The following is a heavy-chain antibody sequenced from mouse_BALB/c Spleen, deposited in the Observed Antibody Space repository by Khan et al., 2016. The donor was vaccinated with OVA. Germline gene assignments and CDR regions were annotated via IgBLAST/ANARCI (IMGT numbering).Heavy chain of an antibody. Sequence: EVQLQQSGPELMKPGASVKISCKASGYSFTTYYIHWVLQSHGKSLDWIGYIDPFSDDTTYNQKFKGKATLTVDKSSSTAYIHLNNLTSEDSAVYYCTRHGYVAWFTYWGQGTLVTVSA. CDR3: TRHGYVAWFTY. V-gene: IGHV1S135*01. CDR2: IDPFSDDT. D-gene: IGHD2-2*01. J-gene: IGHJ3*01. CDR1: GYSFTTYY.